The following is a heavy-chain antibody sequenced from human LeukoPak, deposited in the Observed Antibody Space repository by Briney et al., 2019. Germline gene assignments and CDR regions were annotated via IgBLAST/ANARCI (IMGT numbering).Heavy chain of an antibody. V-gene: IGHV4-59*12. CDR3: AVQQQLASDY. D-gene: IGHD6-13*01. CDR2: IYYSGST. Sequence: SETLSLTCTVSGGSISSYYWSWIRQPPGKGLEWIGYIYYSGSTNYNPSLKSRVTISVDTSKNQFSLKLSSVTAADTAVYYCAVQQQLASDYWGPGTLVTVSS. J-gene: IGHJ4*02. CDR1: GGSISSYY.